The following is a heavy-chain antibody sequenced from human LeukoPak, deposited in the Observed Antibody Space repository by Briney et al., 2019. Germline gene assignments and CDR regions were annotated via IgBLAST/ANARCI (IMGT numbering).Heavy chain of an antibody. CDR1: GGTFSSYA. CDR3: ARDHPGDGSGIRNWFDP. CDR2: IIPIFGTA. V-gene: IGHV1-69*13. Sequence: EASVKVSCKASGGTFSSYAISWVRQAPGQGLEWMGGIIPIFGTANYAQKFQGRVTITADESTSTAYMELSSLRSEDTAVYYCARDHPGDGSGIRNWFDPWGQGTLVTVSS. D-gene: IGHD3-10*01. J-gene: IGHJ5*02.